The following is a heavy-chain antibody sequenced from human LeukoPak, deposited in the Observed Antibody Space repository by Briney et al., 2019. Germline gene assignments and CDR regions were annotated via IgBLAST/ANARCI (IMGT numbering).Heavy chain of an antibody. Sequence: ASVKVSCKASGYTFTGYYMHWVRQAPGQGLEWMGWINPNSGDTNYAQKFQGRVTMIRDTSISTAYMELRSLRSDDTAVYYCARVVIVAKDAFDIWGQGTMVTVSS. CDR3: ARVVIVAKDAFDI. V-gene: IGHV1-2*02. CDR2: INPNSGDT. J-gene: IGHJ3*02. D-gene: IGHD3-16*02. CDR1: GYTFTGYY.